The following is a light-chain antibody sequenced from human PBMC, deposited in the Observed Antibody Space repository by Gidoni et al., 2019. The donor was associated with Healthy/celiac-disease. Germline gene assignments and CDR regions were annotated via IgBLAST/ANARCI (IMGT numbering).Light chain of an antibody. CDR2: RNN. Sequence: VLPQPPSASGPPGQRVTIPCSGSSPNIGSNYVYWSQQHPGTAPKLLIYRNNQRPPGVPDRFSGSKSGTSASLAISGLRSEDEADYYCAAWDDSLSGHYVFGTGTKVTVL. V-gene: IGLV1-47*01. CDR3: AAWDDSLSGHYV. CDR1: SPNIGSNY. J-gene: IGLJ1*01.